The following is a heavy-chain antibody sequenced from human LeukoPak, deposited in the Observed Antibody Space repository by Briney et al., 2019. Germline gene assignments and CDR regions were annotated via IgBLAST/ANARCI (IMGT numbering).Heavy chain of an antibody. CDR1: GFTVSSQY. Sequence: GGSLRLSCVASGFTVSSQYMSWVRQAPGKGLEWVSIIYSGGGTYYADSVKGRFTVSRDTSKNTVYLQMNSLRADDTAVYYCARGMFYVILTHYFDYWGQGALVTVSS. CDR2: IYSGGGT. CDR3: ARGMFYVILTHYFDY. V-gene: IGHV3-53*01. J-gene: IGHJ4*02. D-gene: IGHD3-9*01.